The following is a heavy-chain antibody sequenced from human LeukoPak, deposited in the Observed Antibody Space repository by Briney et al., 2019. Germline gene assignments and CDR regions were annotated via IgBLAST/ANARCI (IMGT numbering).Heavy chain of an antibody. D-gene: IGHD5-24*01. CDR1: GFTVSSNY. Sequence: QAGGSLRLSCAASGFTVSSNYMSWVRQAPGKGLEWVSVIYSGGSTYYADSVKGRFTISRDNSKSTLYIQMNSLKTDDTAVYYCTRVWLQYFDYWGQGTLITVSS. CDR3: TRVWLQYFDY. J-gene: IGHJ4*02. CDR2: IYSGGST. V-gene: IGHV3-53*01.